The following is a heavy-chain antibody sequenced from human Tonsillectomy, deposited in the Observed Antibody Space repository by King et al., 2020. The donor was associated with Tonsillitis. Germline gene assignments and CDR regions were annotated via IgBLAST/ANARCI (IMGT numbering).Heavy chain of an antibody. J-gene: IGHJ4*02. D-gene: IGHD5-18*01. Sequence: QLVQSGAEVKKPGASVRVSCKASGYTFTGYYMHWVRQAPGQGLEWMGWINPSSSDTNCAQKFQGRVTMTRDTSSSTAYMELSRLRSDDTAMYYCARVISAMVTGIDFWGQGTLVTVSS. V-gene: IGHV1-2*02. CDR1: GYTFTGYY. CDR2: INPSSSDT. CDR3: ARVISAMVTGIDF.